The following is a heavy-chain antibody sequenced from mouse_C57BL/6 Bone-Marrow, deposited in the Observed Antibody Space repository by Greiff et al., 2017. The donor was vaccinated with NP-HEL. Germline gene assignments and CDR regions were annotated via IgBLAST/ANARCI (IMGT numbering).Heavy chain of an antibody. J-gene: IGHJ2*01. Sequence: EVKVVESGEGLVKPGGSLKLSCAASGFTFSSYAMSWVRQTPEKRLEWVAYISSGGDYIYYADTVKGRFTISRDNARNTLYLQMSSLKSEDTAMYYCTAQATDFDYWGQGTTLTVSS. CDR1: GFTFSSYA. CDR3: TAQATDFDY. D-gene: IGHD3-2*02. CDR2: ISSGGDYI. V-gene: IGHV5-9-1*02.